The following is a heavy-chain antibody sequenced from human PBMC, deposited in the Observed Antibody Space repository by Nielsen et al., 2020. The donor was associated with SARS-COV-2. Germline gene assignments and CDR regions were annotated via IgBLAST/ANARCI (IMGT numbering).Heavy chain of an antibody. V-gene: IGHV1-18*01. Sequence: GESLKISCAASGFTFTSYGISWVRQAPGQGLEWMGWISAYNGNTNYAQKLQGRVTMTTDTSTSTAYMELRSLRSDDTAVYYCARDRKIVVPGEFDYWGQGTLVTVSS. CDR3: ARDRKIVVPGEFDY. J-gene: IGHJ4*02. D-gene: IGHD2-2*01. CDR2: ISAYNGNT. CDR1: GFTFTSYG.